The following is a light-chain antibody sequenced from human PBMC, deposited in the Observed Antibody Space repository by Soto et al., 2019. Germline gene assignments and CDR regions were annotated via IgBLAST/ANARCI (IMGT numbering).Light chain of an antibody. Sequence: IRVTHSPSTRSACVGDRVTITCRASQSITRWMAWYQQKPGEAPKLLIYDASSLESGVPSRFSGSGSGTEFTLTISSLQPDDFATYYCQQYNHYSGLTFGGGTKVDI. J-gene: IGKJ4*01. CDR3: QQYNHYSGLT. CDR2: DAS. V-gene: IGKV1-5*01. CDR1: QSITRW.